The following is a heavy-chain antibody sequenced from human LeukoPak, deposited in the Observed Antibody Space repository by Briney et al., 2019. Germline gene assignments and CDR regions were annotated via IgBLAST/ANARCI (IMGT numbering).Heavy chain of an antibody. Sequence: ASVKVSCKASGYTFTSYYMHWVRQAPGQGLEWMGIINPSGGSTSYAQTFQGRVTMTRDMSTSTVYMDLSSLRSEDTAVYYCASSSRGVWGSYRLSLGSFDIWGQGTMVTVSS. J-gene: IGHJ3*02. CDR1: GYTFTSYY. V-gene: IGHV1-46*01. CDR2: INPSGGST. CDR3: ASSSRGVWGSYRLSLGSFDI. D-gene: IGHD3-16*02.